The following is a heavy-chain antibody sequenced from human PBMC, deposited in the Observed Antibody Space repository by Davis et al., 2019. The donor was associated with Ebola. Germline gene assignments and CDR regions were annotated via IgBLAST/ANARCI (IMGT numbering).Heavy chain of an antibody. CDR3: ARDAHYDFWSGYYPNFDY. CDR2: ISSSSNYI. Sequence: PGGSLRLSCAASGFTFSSYAMNWVRQAPGKGLEWVSFISSSSNYINYADSVKGRFTISRDNAKSTLYLQMNSLRAEDTAVYYCARDAHYDFWSGYYPNFDYWGQGTLVTVSS. J-gene: IGHJ4*02. D-gene: IGHD3-3*01. V-gene: IGHV3-21*01. CDR1: GFTFSSYA.